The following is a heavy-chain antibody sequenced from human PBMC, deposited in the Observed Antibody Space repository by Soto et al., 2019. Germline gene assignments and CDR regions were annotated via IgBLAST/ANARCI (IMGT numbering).Heavy chain of an antibody. J-gene: IGHJ4*02. CDR1: GFTYSSYG. V-gene: IGHV3-33*01. CDR2: IWYDGSNK. D-gene: IGHD3-3*01. CDR3: ARDYDFWSGYSQIDY. Sequence: PGGSLRLSCAASGFTYSSYGMHWVRQAPGKGLEWVAVIWYDGSNKYYADSVKGRFTISRDNSKNTLYLQMNSLRAEDTAVYYCARDYDFWSGYSQIDYWGQGTLVTVSS.